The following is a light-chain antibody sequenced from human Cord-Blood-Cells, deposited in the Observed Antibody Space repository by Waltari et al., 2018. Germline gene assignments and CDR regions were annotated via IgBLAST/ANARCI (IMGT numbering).Light chain of an antibody. J-gene: IGLJ1*01. Sequence: QSALTQPASVSGSPGQSITISCTGTSREVGRYNLVSWYQQHPGKAPKLMIYEGSKRPSGVSNRFSGSKSGNTASLTISGLQAEDEADYYCCSYAGSSYVFGTGTKVTVL. CDR1: SREVGRYNL. CDR3: CSYAGSSYV. CDR2: EGS. V-gene: IGLV2-23*01.